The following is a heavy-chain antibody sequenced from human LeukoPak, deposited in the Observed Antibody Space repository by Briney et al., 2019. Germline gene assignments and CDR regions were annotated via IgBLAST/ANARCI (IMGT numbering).Heavy chain of an antibody. D-gene: IGHD3-22*01. CDR3: ARAYYYYDSSGYYPS. CDR2: IYYSGST. CDR1: GGSISSYY. V-gene: IGHV4-59*01. Sequence: LETLSLTCTVSGGSISSYYWSWIRQPPGKGLEWIGYIYYSGSTNYNPSLKSRVTISVDTSKNQFSLKLSSVTAADTAVYYCARAYYYYDSSGYYPSWGQGTLVTVSS. J-gene: IGHJ4*02.